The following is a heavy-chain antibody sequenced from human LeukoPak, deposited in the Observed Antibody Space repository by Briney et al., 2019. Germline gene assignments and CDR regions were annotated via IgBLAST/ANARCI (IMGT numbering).Heavy chain of an antibody. CDR1: GGSISSGGYY. J-gene: IGHJ4*02. D-gene: IGHD3-3*01. Sequence: SETLSLTCTVSGGSISSGGYYWSWIRQHPGKGLEWIGYIYYSGSTYYNPSLKSRVTISVDTSKNQFSLKLSSVTAADTAVYYCARESYDFWSGYRGALFDYWGQGTLVTVSS. V-gene: IGHV4-31*03. CDR2: IYYSGST. CDR3: ARESYDFWSGYRGALFDY.